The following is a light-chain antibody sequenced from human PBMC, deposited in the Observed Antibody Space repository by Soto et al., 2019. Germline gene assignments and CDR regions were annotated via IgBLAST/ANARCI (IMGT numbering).Light chain of an antibody. CDR2: EVT. V-gene: IGLV2-14*01. CDR3: SSYTTSSTRV. Sequence: QSALTHPASVSRSPGQSIAISCTGSGMDVGIYNYVSWYQQHPGKVPKLSMYEVTNRPSGVSNRFSGSKSGNTASLTISGLQAEDEADYYCSSYTTSSTRVFGTGTKVTVL. CDR1: GMDVGIYNY. J-gene: IGLJ1*01.